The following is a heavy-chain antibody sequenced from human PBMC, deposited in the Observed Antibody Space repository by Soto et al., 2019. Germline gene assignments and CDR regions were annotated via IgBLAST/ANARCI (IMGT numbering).Heavy chain of an antibody. CDR1: GYSFTSYW. J-gene: IGHJ6*02. D-gene: IGHD2-21*01. CDR3: ARAVSAANYFYGMDV. CDR2: IYPGDSDT. V-gene: IGHV5-51*01. Sequence: GESLKISCKGSGYSFTSYWIGWVRQLPGKGLEWMGIIYPGDSDTRYSPSFQGQVTISADKSISTAYLQWSSLKASDTAMYYCARAVSAANYFYGMDVWGQGTTVTVSS.